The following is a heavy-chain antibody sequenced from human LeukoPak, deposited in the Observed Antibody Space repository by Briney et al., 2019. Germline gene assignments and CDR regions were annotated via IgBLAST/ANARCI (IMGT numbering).Heavy chain of an antibody. V-gene: IGHV7-4-1*02. Sequence: GASVKVSCEASGYTFTSYAMNWVRQAPGQGLEWMGWINTNTGNPTYAQGFTGRFVFSLDTSVSTAYLQISSLKAEDTAVYYCARDLADYYGSGSYGDPWGQGTLVTVSS. D-gene: IGHD3-10*01. CDR3: ARDLADYYGSGSYGDP. CDR1: GYTFTSYA. CDR2: INTNTGNP. J-gene: IGHJ5*02.